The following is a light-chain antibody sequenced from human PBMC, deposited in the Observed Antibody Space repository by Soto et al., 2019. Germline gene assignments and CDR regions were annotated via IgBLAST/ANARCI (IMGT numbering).Light chain of an antibody. V-gene: IGKV3-11*01. Sequence: PGERATLSCRASQSVSSYLAWYQQKPGQAPRLLIYDASNRATGIPARFSGSGSGTDFTLTISSLEPEDFAVYYCQQRSNWPPFTFGGGTKVDIK. CDR2: DAS. CDR3: QQRSNWPPFT. J-gene: IGKJ4*01. CDR1: QSVSSY.